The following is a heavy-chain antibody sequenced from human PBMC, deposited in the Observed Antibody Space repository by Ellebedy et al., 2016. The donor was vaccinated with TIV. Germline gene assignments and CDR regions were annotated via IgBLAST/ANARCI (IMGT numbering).Heavy chain of an antibody. CDR3: AREFYYYYMDV. CDR1: GFTFSSYG. Sequence: GGSLRLSXAASGFTFSSYGMHWVRQAPGQGLEWVALIWNDGRIQYYADSLKGRVAISRDNSKNTLYLQINSLRAEDTAVYYCAREFYYYYMDVWGKGTTLTVSS. V-gene: IGHV3-33*01. CDR2: IWNDGRIQ. J-gene: IGHJ6*03.